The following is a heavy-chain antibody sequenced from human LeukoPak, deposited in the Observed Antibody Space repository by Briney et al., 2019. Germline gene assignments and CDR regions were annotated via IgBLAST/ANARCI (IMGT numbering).Heavy chain of an antibody. J-gene: IGHJ5*02. Sequence: AESLKISCKGSGYSFTSYWIGCVRQMPGKGLEWMGIIYPGDSDTRYSPSFQGQVTISADKSISAAYLQWSSLKASDTAMYYCARGYGSGSYSNPINWFDPWGQGTLVTVSS. CDR3: ARGYGSGSYSNPINWFDP. CDR1: GYSFTSYW. V-gene: IGHV5-51*01. CDR2: IYPGDSDT. D-gene: IGHD3-10*01.